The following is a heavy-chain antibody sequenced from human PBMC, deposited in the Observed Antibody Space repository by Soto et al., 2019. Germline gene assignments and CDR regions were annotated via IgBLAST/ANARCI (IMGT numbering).Heavy chain of an antibody. CDR2: INSRDGST. CDR1: GFAFRNFA. D-gene: IGHD6-19*01. Sequence: GESLKISCSASGFAFRNFAMGWIRQAPGKGLEWVSSINSRDGSTAYAKSVKGRFTISRDNSKNIVYLQMNNLRVEDTAIYYCAKDYSDGWYSIAGFDYWGQGTPVTVYS. V-gene: IGHV3-23*01. J-gene: IGHJ4*02. CDR3: AKDYSDGWYSIAGFDY.